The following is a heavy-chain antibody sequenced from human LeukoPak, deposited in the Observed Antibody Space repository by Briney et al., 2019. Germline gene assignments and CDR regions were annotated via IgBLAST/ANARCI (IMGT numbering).Heavy chain of an antibody. V-gene: IGHV3-66*01. D-gene: IGHD5-12*01. CDR3: TKVVRIVATPEYYYDY. CDR2: IYSGGTK. Sequence: PGGSLRLSCAASGFTFSSYAMSWVRQAPGKGLEWVSVIYSGGTKYYADFVKGRFTISRDKSKNTLYLQMNSLRADDTAVYYCTKVVRIVATPEYYYDYWGQGTLLTVSS. J-gene: IGHJ4*02. CDR1: GFTFSSYA.